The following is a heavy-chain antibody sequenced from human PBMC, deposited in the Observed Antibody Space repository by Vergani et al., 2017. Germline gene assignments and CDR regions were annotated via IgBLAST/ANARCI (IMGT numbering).Heavy chain of an antibody. CDR3: ASDTGRDYYCYGMDV. CDR2: INPNSGGT. D-gene: IGHD1-14*01. Sequence: QVQLVQSGAEVKKPGASVKVCCKASGYTFTGYYMHWVRQAPGQGLEWMGWINPNSGGTNYAQKFQGRVTMTRDMSTSTAYMELSSLRSEDTAVYYCASDTGRDYYCYGMDVWGQGTTVTVSS. V-gene: IGHV1-2*02. CDR1: GYTFTGYY. J-gene: IGHJ6*02.